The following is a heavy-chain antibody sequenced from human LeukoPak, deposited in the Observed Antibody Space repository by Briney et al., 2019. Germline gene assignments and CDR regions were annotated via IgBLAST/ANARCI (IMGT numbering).Heavy chain of an antibody. V-gene: IGHV3-23*01. CDR1: GFTFSSCA. D-gene: IGHD6-19*01. Sequence: GGSLRLSCATSGFTFSSCAMSWVRQAPGKGLEWVSAISSTGIATYYADSVKGRFTISRDNSKNTLYLQMNSLRAEDTAVYYCAKDDGAGLYSSGWYRRASFDYWGQGTLVTVSS. CDR2: ISSTGIAT. CDR3: AKDDGAGLYSSGWYRRASFDY. J-gene: IGHJ4*02.